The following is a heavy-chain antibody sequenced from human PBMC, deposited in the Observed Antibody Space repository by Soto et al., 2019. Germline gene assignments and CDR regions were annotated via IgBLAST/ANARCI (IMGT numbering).Heavy chain of an antibody. D-gene: IGHD3-3*01. J-gene: IGHJ6*02. V-gene: IGHV1-69*01. Sequence: QVQLVQSGAEVKKPGSSVKVSCKASGGTFSSYAISLVRQAPGQGLEWMGGIIPIFGTANYAQKFQGRVTITADESTSTAYMELSSLRSEDTAVYYCARLPYYDFWSGYYTGPTGMDVWGQGTTVTVSS. CDR3: ARLPYYDFWSGYYTGPTGMDV. CDR1: GGTFSSYA. CDR2: IIPIFGTA.